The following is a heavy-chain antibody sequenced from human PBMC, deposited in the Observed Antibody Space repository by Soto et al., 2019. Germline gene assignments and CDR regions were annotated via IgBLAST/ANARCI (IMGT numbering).Heavy chain of an antibody. J-gene: IGHJ5*02. D-gene: IGHD3-16*01. V-gene: IGHV1-2*02. CDR3: ARIGVFARALVA. CDR1: GYTFTTYY. Sequence: ASVKVSCKACGYTFTTYYIHWVRLAPGQGLEWMGWINPNSGVTSYAQKFQDRVTMTRDTSISTAYIELDRLKSDDTAVYYCARIGVFARALVAWGQGVLVTVYS. CDR2: INPNSGVT.